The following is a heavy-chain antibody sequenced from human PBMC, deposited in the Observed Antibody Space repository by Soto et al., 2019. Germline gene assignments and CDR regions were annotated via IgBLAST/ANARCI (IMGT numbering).Heavy chain of an antibody. J-gene: IGHJ4*02. CDR2: IYYSGTT. V-gene: IGHV4-31*03. Sequence: SETLSLTCTVSGGYISSGGYYWSWIRQHPGQGLEWIGYIYYSGTTYYKPSLKSRATISVDTSKNHFSLKLNSVAAADTAFYYCATTRGLAVGGSFDYWGQGMLVTVS. CDR3: ATTRGLAVGGSFDY. CDR1: GGYISSGGYY. D-gene: IGHD3-10*01.